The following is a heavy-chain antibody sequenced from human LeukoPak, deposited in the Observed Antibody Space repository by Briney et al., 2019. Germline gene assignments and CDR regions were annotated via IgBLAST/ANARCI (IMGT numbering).Heavy chain of an antibody. CDR3: ARDKAGGSQLWLGKPGSHDY. CDR1: GFTFSSYS. CDR2: ISSSSSTI. V-gene: IGHV3-48*04. D-gene: IGHD5-18*01. J-gene: IGHJ4*02. Sequence: PGGSLRLSCAASGFTFSSYSMNWVRQAPGKGLEWVSYISSSSSTIYYADSVKGRFTISRDNAKNSLYLQMNSLRAEDTAVYYCARDKAGGSQLWLGKPGSHDYWGQGTLVTVSS.